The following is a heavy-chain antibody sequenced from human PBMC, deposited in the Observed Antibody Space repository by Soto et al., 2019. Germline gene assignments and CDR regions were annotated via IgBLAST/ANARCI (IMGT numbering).Heavy chain of an antibody. Sequence: GGSLRLSCAASGFTFSSYAMSWVRQAPGKGLEWVSAISGSGGSTYYADSVKGRFTISRDKSKNTLYLQMNSLRAEDTAVYYCATLPNDFWSGYWNRPLEYYFDYWGQGTLVTVSS. V-gene: IGHV3-23*01. CDR3: ATLPNDFWSGYWNRPLEYYFDY. CDR2: ISGSGGST. CDR1: GFTFSSYA. J-gene: IGHJ4*02. D-gene: IGHD3-3*01.